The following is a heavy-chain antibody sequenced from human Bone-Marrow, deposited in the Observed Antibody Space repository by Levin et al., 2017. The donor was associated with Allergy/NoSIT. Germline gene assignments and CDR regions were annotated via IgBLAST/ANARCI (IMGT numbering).Heavy chain of an antibody. J-gene: IGHJ6*02. Sequence: ASVKVSCKASGFGYMSYGFNWVRQAPGQGLEWMGWISVYNANTNYAQKFQGRVTLTTDTSRRTAYMELRSLRSDDTAVYYCARPSAGANYGMDVWGQGTTVTVSS. V-gene: IGHV1-18*04. CDR3: ARPSAGANYGMDV. CDR1: GFGYMSYG. D-gene: IGHD3-10*01. CDR2: ISVYNANT.